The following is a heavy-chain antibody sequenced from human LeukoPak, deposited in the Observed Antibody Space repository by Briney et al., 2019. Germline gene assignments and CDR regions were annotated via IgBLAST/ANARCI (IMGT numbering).Heavy chain of an antibody. CDR3: AKDVRRAEYCSATTCYTSSFDY. D-gene: IGHD2-2*02. V-gene: IGHV3-23*01. Sequence: GGSLRLSCAASGFTFSSYAMSWLRQAPGKGLEGVSGISGSGGSTYYADSVKGRFTISRDNSKNTLYLQMNSLRAEDTAVYYCAKDVRRAEYCSATTCYTSSFDYWGQGTLVTVSS. CDR1: GFTFSSYA. CDR2: ISGSGGST. J-gene: IGHJ4*02.